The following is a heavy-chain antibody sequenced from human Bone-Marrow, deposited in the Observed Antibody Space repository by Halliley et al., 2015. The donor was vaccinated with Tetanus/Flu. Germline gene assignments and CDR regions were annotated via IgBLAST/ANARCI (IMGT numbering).Heavy chain of an antibody. V-gene: IGHV3-11*03. J-gene: IGHJ2*01. Sequence: YISSGSSYSHYADSVKGRFTISRDNAKNSLYLQVNTLRAEDTAVYYCARRSTMTAAWYFDLWGRGTLVTVSS. D-gene: IGHD3-22*01. CDR3: ARRSTMTAAWYFDL. CDR2: ISSGSSYS.